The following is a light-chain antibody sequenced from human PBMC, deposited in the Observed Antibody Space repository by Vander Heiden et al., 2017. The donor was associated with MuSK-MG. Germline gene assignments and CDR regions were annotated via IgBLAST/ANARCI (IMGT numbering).Light chain of an antibody. J-gene: IGKJ4*01. CDR1: QSVTYY. Sequence: EIVLAQSPATLSLSPGERATLSCSARQSVTYYLAWYQQKPGQSPRLLIYDTSNRATGIPARFSGSGSGTDFTLTISSLEPEDFAVYYCQQRTNWPPTFGGGTKVEIK. V-gene: IGKV3-11*01. CDR3: QQRTNWPPT. CDR2: DTS.